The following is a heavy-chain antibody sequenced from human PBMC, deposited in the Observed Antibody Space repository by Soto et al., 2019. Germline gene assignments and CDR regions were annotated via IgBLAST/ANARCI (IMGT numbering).Heavy chain of an antibody. V-gene: IGHV3-23*01. J-gene: IGHJ4*02. CDR1: GFTFSSYA. CDR3: AKRRGAGGHFDY. D-gene: IGHD2-15*01. Sequence: GWSLRLSCAASGFTFSSYAMGWVRQGPGKGLGWVAVVSIGGSTHYADSVRGRFTISRDNSKNTLSLQMNSLTAEDTAVYFCAKRRGAGGHFDYWGQGALVTVSS. CDR2: VSIGGST.